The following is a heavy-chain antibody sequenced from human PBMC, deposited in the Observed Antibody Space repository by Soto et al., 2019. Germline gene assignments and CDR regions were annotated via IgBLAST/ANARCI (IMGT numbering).Heavy chain of an antibody. CDR1: GYTFTSYH. J-gene: IGHJ6*02. CDR3: ARVGYDFWSGPVPYGMDV. Sequence: GASVKVSCKASGYTFTSYHMHWVRQAPGQGLEWMGIINPSGGSTSYAQKFQGRVTMTRDTSTSTVYMELSSLRSEDTAVYYCARVGYDFWSGPVPYGMDVWGQGTTVT. CDR2: INPSGGST. D-gene: IGHD3-3*01. V-gene: IGHV1-46*01.